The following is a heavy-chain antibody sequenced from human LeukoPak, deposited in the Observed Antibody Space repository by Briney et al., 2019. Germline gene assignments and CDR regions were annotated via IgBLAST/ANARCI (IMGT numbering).Heavy chain of an antibody. CDR3: ARLGRRSSWYNY. Sequence: SETLSLTCTVSSDSINSGNYYWNWIRQPAGKGLEWIGRIYSSGSTNYNPSLKSRVTISVDTSKNQFSLKLSSVTAADTAVYYCARLGRRSSWYNYWGQGTLVTVSS. J-gene: IGHJ4*02. CDR1: SDSINSGNYY. CDR2: IYSSGST. D-gene: IGHD6-13*01. V-gene: IGHV4-61*02.